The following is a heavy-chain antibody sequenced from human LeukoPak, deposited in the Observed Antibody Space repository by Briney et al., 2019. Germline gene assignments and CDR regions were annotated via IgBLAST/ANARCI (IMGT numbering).Heavy chain of an antibody. D-gene: IGHD3-10*01. V-gene: IGHV4-59*01. J-gene: IGHJ4*02. CDR1: GGSISPYS. CDR2: IYYSGNT. Sequence: ASETLSLTCTVSGGSISPYSWSWIRQPPGKGLEWIGYIYYSGNTKYNPSLKSRVTMSVDTSKNQFSLKLSSVTAADTAVYYCARHYGSVTYRLDYWGQGTLVTVSS. CDR3: ARHYGSVTYRLDY.